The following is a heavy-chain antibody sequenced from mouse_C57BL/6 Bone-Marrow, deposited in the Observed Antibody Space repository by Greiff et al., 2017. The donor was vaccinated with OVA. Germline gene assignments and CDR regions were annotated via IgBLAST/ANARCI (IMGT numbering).Heavy chain of an antibody. Sequence: QVQLQQSGAELVKPGASVKMSCKASGYTFTSYWITWVKQRPGQGLEWIGDIYPGSGSTNYNEKFKSKATLTVDTSSSTAYMQLSSLTSEDSAVYYCARRGDGYWAMDYWGQGTSVTVSS. D-gene: IGHD2-3*01. CDR1: GYTFTSYW. J-gene: IGHJ4*01. CDR2: IYPGSGST. CDR3: ARRGDGYWAMDY. V-gene: IGHV1-55*01.